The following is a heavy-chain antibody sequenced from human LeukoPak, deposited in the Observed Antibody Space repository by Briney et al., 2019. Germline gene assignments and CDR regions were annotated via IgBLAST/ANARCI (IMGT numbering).Heavy chain of an antibody. CDR1: GRTFSSYA. J-gene: IGHJ4*02. CDR3: ASHPTGTPPGGY. Sequence: GASVKVSCKASGRTFSSYAISWVRQAPGQGLEWMGGIIPIFGTANYAQEFQGRVTITTDESTSTAYMELSSLRSEDTAVYYCASHPTGTPPGGYWGQGTLVTVSS. CDR2: IIPIFGTA. D-gene: IGHD1-1*01. V-gene: IGHV1-69*05.